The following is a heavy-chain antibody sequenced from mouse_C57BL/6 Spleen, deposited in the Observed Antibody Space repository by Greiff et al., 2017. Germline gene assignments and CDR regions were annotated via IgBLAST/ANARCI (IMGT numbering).Heavy chain of an antibody. J-gene: IGHJ2*01. Sequence: QVQLKQSGAELVRPGASVTLSCKASGYTFTDYEMHWVKQTPVHGLEWIGAIDPETGGTAYNQKFKGKARLTADKSTSTAYMELRSLTSEDSAVYYCTRYRGSFDYWGQGTTLTVSS. CDR2: IDPETGGT. V-gene: IGHV1-15*01. CDR1: GYTFTDYE. CDR3: TRYRGSFDY.